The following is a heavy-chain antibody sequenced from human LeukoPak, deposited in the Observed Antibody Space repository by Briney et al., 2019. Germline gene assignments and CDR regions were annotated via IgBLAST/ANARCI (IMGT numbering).Heavy chain of an antibody. CDR3: AKDLSSGGGYD. V-gene: IGHV3-30*02. J-gene: IGHJ4*02. CDR1: GFTFSSYG. D-gene: IGHD3-16*01. CDR2: IRYDGSNK. Sequence: PGGSLRLSCAASGFTFSSYGMHWVRQAPGKGLEWVAFIRYDGSNKYYADSVKGRFTISRDNSKNTLYLQMNSLRPEDTAVYYCAKDLSSGGGYDWGQGTLVTVSS.